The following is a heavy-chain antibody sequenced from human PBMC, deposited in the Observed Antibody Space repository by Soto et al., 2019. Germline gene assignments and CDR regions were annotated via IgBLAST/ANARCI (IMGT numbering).Heavy chain of an antibody. CDR1: GYTFTGYY. J-gene: IGHJ4*02. D-gene: IGHD5-12*01. V-gene: IGHV1-2*04. CDR2: INPNSGGT. Sequence: QVQLVQSGTEVKKPGASVKVSCKASGYTFTGYYMHWVRQAPGQGLEWMGWINPNSGGTNYAQKFQGWVTMTRDTSISTAYMELSRLRSDDTAVYYCARVRDGYISYYFDYWGQGTLVTVSS. CDR3: ARVRDGYISYYFDY.